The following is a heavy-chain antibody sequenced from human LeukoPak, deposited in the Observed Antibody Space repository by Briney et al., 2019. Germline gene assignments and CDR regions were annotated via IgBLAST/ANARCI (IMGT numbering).Heavy chain of an antibody. V-gene: IGHV1-69*01. Sequence: SVKVSCKTSGGTFNDYALNWVRQAPGQGLEWMGGIIPIFGTANYAQKFQGRVTITADESTSTAYMELSSLRSEDTAVYYCARSPPSPGYSSSWYAGYYWGQGTLVTVSS. D-gene: IGHD6-13*01. CDR2: IIPIFGTA. J-gene: IGHJ4*02. CDR3: ARSPPSPGYSSSWYAGYY. CDR1: GGTFNDYA.